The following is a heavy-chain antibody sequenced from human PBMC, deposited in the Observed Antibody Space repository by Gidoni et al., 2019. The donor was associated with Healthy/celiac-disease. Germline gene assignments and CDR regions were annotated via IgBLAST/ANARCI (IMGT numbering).Heavy chain of an antibody. Sequence: QVQLVQSGAEVKKPGASVKVSCKASGYTFTSYAMHWVRQAPGQRLEWMGWINAGNGNTKYSQKFQGRVTITRDTSASTAYMELSSLRSEDTAVYYCARALSSSGYQHLPRYFDYWGQGTLVTVSS. CDR3: ARALSSSGYQHLPRYFDY. CDR1: GYTFTSYA. J-gene: IGHJ4*02. V-gene: IGHV1-3*01. CDR2: INAGNGNT. D-gene: IGHD3-22*01.